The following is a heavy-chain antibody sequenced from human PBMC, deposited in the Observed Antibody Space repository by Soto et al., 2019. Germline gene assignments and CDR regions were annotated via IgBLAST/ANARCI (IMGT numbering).Heavy chain of an antibody. J-gene: IGHJ4*02. Sequence: QVQLVQSGAEVKKPGASVKVSCKASGYTFSAYYIHWVRQAPGQGLEWMGWINPASGGTNYAQRFHGRVTMTRDTSISAAYMELRRLRSDDAAVYYCAREEPSSEPPPFPNPLLWGQGTLVTVSS. CDR2: INPASGGT. CDR1: GYTFSAYY. V-gene: IGHV1-2*02. D-gene: IGHD1-1*01. CDR3: AREEPSSEPPPFPNPLL.